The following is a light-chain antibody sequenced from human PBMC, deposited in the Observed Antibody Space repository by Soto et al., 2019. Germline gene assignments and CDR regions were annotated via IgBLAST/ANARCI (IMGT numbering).Light chain of an antibody. V-gene: IGKV3-20*01. CDR2: GAS. J-gene: IGKJ2*01. CDR1: QSVSSSF. Sequence: EIVLTQSPGTLSLSPGGSATLSCRASQSVSSSFLAWYQQKPGQAPRLLIYGASSRATGIPDRFSGSGSGTDFTLTISRLEPEDFAVYYCQQDGSSLYTFGQGTKLEIK. CDR3: QQDGSSLYT.